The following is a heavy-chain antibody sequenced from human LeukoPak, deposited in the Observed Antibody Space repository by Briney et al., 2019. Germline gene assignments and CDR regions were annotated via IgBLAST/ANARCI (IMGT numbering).Heavy chain of an antibody. CDR1: GFTFSNYW. J-gene: IGHJ4*02. CDR2: INTDGSST. CDR3: ARLAAAGLYFDY. D-gene: IGHD6-13*01. V-gene: IGHV3-74*01. Sequence: GGSLRLSCAASGFTFSNYWMHWVRQALGKGLVWVSRINTDGSSTSYADSVKGRFTISRDNAKNTLYLQMNSLRAEDTAVYFCARLAAAGLYFDYWGQGTLATSPQ.